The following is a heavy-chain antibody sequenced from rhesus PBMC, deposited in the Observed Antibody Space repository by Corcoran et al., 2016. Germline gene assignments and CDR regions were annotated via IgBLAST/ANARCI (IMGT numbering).Heavy chain of an antibody. Sequence: QLQLQESGPGLVKPSETLSLTCAVSGGSLSSHYWSWIRQPPGKGLAWIGRISGRVVSTDYNTYLKCRCTISTDTYKNKCSLKLSSVTAADTAVYYGARAGNVKLHYFDYWGQGVRVTVSS. J-gene: IGHJ4*01. D-gene: IGHD2-15*01. V-gene: IGHV4-173*01. CDR1: GGSLSSHY. CDR2: ISGRVVST. CDR3: ARAGNVKLHYFDY.